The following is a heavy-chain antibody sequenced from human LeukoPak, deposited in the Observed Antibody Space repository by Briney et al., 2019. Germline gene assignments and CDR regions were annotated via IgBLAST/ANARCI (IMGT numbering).Heavy chain of an antibody. V-gene: IGHV1-69*02. CDR3: ARGKGTHPFSSSWYIEDY. CDR1: GGTFSSYT. J-gene: IGHJ4*02. D-gene: IGHD6-13*01. Sequence: SVKVSCKASGGTFSSYTISWVRQAPGQGLEWMGRIIPILGIANYAQKFQGRVTITADKSTSTAYMELSSLRSEDTAVYYCARGKGTHPFSSSWYIEDYWGQGTLVTVSS. CDR2: IIPILGIA.